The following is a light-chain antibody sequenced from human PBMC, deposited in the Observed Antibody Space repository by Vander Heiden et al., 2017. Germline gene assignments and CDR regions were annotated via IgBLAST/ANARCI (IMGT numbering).Light chain of an antibody. V-gene: IGKV1-33*01. CDR3: QQDLIFHT. CDR1: QDISNY. CDR2: VAS. J-gene: IGKJ2*01. Sequence: DIQMTQSPSSLSASVGDRVTITCQASQDISNYLNWYQQKPGKAPKLLIYVASNGEKGVPERISGTRSGTDFTFTSSSPLTADLANFYWQQDLIFHTFSQGTRMEIK.